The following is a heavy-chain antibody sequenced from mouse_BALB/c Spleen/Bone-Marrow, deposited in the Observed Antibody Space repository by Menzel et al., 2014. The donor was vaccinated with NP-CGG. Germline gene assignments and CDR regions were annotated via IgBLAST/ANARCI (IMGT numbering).Heavy chain of an antibody. V-gene: IGHV5-12-2*01. J-gene: IGHJ4*01. CDR1: GFTFSSYT. Sequence: DVMLVESGGGLVQPGGSLKLSCAASGFTFSSYTMSWVRQTPEKRLEWVAYISNGGGSTYYPDTVKGRFTISRDNAKNTLYLQMSSLKSEDTAMYYCARHGYYGSRAMEYWGQGTSVTVSS. D-gene: IGHD1-1*01. CDR3: ARHGYYGSRAMEY. CDR2: ISNGGGST.